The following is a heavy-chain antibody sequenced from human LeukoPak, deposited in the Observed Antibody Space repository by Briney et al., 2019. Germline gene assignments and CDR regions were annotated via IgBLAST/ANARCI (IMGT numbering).Heavy chain of an antibody. J-gene: IGHJ5*01. Sequence: SEALSLTCKVSGGSISSYNWGWIRQPAGKGLEWIGRIYRNGNTDYNPSLKSRLTMSVDTTTNHFSLRLSSVTAADTAVYYCAREGAFDINWFDSWGQGALVTVSS. CDR2: IYRNGNT. V-gene: IGHV4-4*07. CDR3: AREGAFDINWFDS. D-gene: IGHD3-9*01. CDR1: GGSISSYN.